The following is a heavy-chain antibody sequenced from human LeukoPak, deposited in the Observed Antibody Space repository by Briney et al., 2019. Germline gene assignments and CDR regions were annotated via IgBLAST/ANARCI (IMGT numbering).Heavy chain of an antibody. J-gene: IGHJ4*02. CDR2: ISSDSDQA. Sequence: ASVKVSCKTSGYRFTSYAINWVRQAPGQGLEWMGWISSDSDQANYAQKLQGRVTMTTDTSTSTAYMELRSLRSDDTAVYYCAREREDSSGWYGYYFDYWGQGTLVTVSS. D-gene: IGHD6-19*01. CDR3: AREREDSSGWYGYYFDY. V-gene: IGHV1-18*01. CDR1: GYRFTSYA.